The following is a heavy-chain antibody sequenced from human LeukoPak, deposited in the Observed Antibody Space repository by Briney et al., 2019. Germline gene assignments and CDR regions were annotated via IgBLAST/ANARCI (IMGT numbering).Heavy chain of an antibody. CDR2: MYLSGTT. Sequence: ASGTLSLTCTVSGDSINSLDLWSWVRQPPGKGLEWIGEMYLSGTTHSNPSVKSRVTISIDKSKNQFFLNLSSVTAADTAVYYCAGLVGRYSSGLYYYYFDYWGQGTLVTVSS. V-gene: IGHV4-4*02. J-gene: IGHJ4*02. CDR3: AGLVGRYSSGLYYYYFDY. D-gene: IGHD3-22*01. CDR1: GDSINSLDL.